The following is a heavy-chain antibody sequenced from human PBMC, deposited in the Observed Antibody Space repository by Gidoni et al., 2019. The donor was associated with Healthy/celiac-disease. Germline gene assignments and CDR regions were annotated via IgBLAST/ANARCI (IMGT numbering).Heavy chain of an antibody. J-gene: IGHJ1*01. Sequence: QVQLQQWGAGLLKPSETLSLTCAVYGGSFSGYYWSWIRQPPGKGLEWIGEINHSGSTNYNPSLKSRVTISVDTSKNQFSPKLSSVTAADTAVYYCARRASIVGATKYFQHWGQGTLVTVSS. CDR2: INHSGST. D-gene: IGHD1-26*01. CDR1: GGSFSGYY. CDR3: ARRASIVGATKYFQH. V-gene: IGHV4-34*01.